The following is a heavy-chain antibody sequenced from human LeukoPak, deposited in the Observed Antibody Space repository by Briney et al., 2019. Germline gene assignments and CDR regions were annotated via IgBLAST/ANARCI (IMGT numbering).Heavy chain of an antibody. D-gene: IGHD1-7*01. CDR3: ARGFRDSNGTTADHFDY. CDR2: RHYSGST. Sequence: PSETLSLTCTVSGGSVSSTAYYWGWIRQPPGKGLEWIGNRHYSGSTYYNPSLKSRVTISVDTPKNQFSLRLSSVTAADTAVYYFARGFRDSNGTTADHFDYWGQGTLATVSS. V-gene: IGHV4-39*07. CDR1: GGSVSSTAYY. J-gene: IGHJ4*02.